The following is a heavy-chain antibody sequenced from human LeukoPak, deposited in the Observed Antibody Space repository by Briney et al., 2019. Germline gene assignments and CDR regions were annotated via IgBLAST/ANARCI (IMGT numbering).Heavy chain of an antibody. CDR1: GYTFASYD. Sequence: ASVKVSCKASGYTFASYDINWVRQATGQGLEWMGWMNPYSGNRGYAQKFQGRVTITRNTSISTAYMELSSLRSEDTAVYFCARRLGLRWDLQAFDIWGQGTMVTVSS. CDR2: MNPYSGNR. J-gene: IGHJ3*02. CDR3: ARRLGLRWDLQAFDI. V-gene: IGHV1-8*02. D-gene: IGHD4-23*01.